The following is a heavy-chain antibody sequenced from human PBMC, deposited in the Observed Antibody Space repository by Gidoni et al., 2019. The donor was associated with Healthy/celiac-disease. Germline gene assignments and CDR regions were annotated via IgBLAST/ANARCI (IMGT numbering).Heavy chain of an antibody. D-gene: IGHD3-10*01. CDR2: IHHSGST. CDR1: GGSFSGYY. J-gene: IGHJ6*02. CDR3: ASRSLYYYYGMDV. V-gene: IGHV4-34*01. Sequence: QVQLQQWGAGLLKPSETLSLTCAVYGGSFSGYYWSWIRQPPGKGQEWIGEIHHSGSTNYNPSLKSRVTISVDTTKNYFPLKLSSVTAADAAVYYCASRSLYYYYGMDVWGQGTTVTVSS.